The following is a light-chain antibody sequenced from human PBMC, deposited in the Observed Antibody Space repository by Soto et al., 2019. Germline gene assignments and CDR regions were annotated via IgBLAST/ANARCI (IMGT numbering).Light chain of an antibody. CDR2: DVS. CDR3: GSFTTSSTVV. CDR1: SSDVGAYNY. J-gene: IGLJ1*01. V-gene: IGLV2-14*03. Sequence: QSALTQPASVSVSPGQSITISCTGSSSDVGAYNYVSWYQQHPDKAPKLMIFDVSDRPSGVSSRFSASKSGNTASLTISGLQAEDEAEYYCGSFTTSSTVVFGTGTKVPVL.